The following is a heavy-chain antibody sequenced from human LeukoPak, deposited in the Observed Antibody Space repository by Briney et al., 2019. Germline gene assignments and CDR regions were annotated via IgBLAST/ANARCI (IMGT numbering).Heavy chain of an antibody. J-gene: IGHJ4*02. CDR3: ARGGESGYYIT. D-gene: IGHD3-3*01. CDR2: MRQDGSEK. Sequence: GGSLRLSCAASGFTFSSHLISWVRQAPGKGLEWVANMRQDGSEKFYADSVKGRFTISRDNAKNSLYLQMNSLRVEDTAVYYCARGGESGYYITWGQGTLVTVSS. V-gene: IGHV3-7*01. CDR1: GFTFSSHL.